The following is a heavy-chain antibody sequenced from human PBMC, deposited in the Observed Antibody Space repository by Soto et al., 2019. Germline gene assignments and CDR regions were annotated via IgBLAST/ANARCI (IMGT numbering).Heavy chain of an antibody. CDR1: GFTFSNAW. Sequence: LGGSLRLSCAASGFTFSNAWINWVRQAPGKGLEWVGRVKSKNDGGTTDFAAPVKGRFAISRDDSKNMVYLEMNSLQTEDTAIYYCTTDSYITSIIVRFDYWGHGTPLTVSS. V-gene: IGHV3-15*07. CDR3: TTDSYITSIIVRFDY. J-gene: IGHJ4*01. CDR2: VKSKNDGGTT. D-gene: IGHD3-22*01.